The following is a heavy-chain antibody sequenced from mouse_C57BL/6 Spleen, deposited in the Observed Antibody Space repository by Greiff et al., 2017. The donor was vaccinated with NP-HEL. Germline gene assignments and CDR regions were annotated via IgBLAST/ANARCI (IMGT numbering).Heavy chain of an antibody. V-gene: IGHV1-15*01. CDR2: IDPETGGT. J-gene: IGHJ4*01. CDR1: GYTFTDYE. D-gene: IGHD2-4*01. CDR3: TRRGLPYAMDY. Sequence: QVQLQQSGAELVRPGASVTLSCKASGYTFTDYEMHWVKQTPVHGLEWIGAIDPETGGTAYNQKFKGKAILAADKSSSTAYMELRSLTSEDSAVYYCTRRGLPYAMDYWGQGTSVTVSS.